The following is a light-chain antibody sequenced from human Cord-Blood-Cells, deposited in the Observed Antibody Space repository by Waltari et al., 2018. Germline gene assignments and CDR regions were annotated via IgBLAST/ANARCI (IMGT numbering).Light chain of an antibody. CDR3: QKYNSAPET. Sequence: DIQMTQSLSSLSASVGDRVTMTCRASQGISNYLAWYRQKPGKVPKLLIYAASNLQSVVPSRFSGSGSGTDFTLTISSLQPEDVATYYCQKYNSAPETFGQGTKVEIK. CDR2: AAS. CDR1: QGISNY. V-gene: IGKV1-27*01. J-gene: IGKJ1*01.